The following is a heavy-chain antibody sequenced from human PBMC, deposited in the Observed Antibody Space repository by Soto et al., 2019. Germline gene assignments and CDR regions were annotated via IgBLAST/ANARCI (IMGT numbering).Heavy chain of an antibody. D-gene: IGHD3-3*01. V-gene: IGHV3-30*18. CDR1: SRDG. CDR3: AKDLGGITIFGVVISDHYYYYGMDV. Sequence: SRDGRDCVRNNKRKGLEWVAVISYDGSNKYYADSVKGRFTISRDNSKNTLYLQMNSLRAEDTAVYYCAKDLGGITIFGVVISDHYYYYGMDVWGQGTTVTVSS. CDR2: ISYDGSNK. J-gene: IGHJ6*02.